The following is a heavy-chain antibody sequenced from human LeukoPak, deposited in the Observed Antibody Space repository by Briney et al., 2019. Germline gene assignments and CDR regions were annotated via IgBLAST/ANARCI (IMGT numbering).Heavy chain of an antibody. CDR1: GGSISISSYY. Sequence: PSETLSLTCTVSGGSISISSYYWGWIRQPPGKGLEWIVSIYYSGSTYYNPSLKSRVTISVDTSKNQFSLKLSSVTAADTAVYYCPRRRTGSNYVYYYYYMDVWGKGTTVTVSS. V-gene: IGHV4-39*01. CDR3: PRRRTGSNYVYYYYYMDV. D-gene: IGHD4-11*01. CDR2: IYYSGST. J-gene: IGHJ6*03.